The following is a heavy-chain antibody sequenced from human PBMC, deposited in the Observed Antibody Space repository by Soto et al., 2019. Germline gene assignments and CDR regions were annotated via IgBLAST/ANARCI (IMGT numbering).Heavy chain of an antibody. CDR2: IYYTGST. CDR1: GVSINAGGYF. V-gene: IGHV4-30-4*01. CDR3: ARAEFNSVWFPFDS. J-gene: IGHJ4*02. Sequence: QVRLEESGPGLLEPSQTLALTCSVSGVSINAGGYFWSWIRQPPGKGLEWMGYIYYTGSTYYNPSLNRRIPMSLDMSKNQFSLRLTSVTAADSALYFCARAEFNSVWFPFDSWGPGAPVIVSS. D-gene: IGHD6-19*01.